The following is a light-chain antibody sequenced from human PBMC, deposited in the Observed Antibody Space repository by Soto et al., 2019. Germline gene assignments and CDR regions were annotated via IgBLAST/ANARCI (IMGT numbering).Light chain of an antibody. Sequence: SYELTQPLSVSVALGQTARITCGGNNIGSKNVHWYQQKPGQAPVLAIYRDSNRPSGIPERFSGANSGNTATLTISRAQAGDEADYYCQVWDSSTLVVFGGGTKLTVL. V-gene: IGLV3-9*01. CDR3: QVWDSSTLVV. J-gene: IGLJ2*01. CDR2: RDS. CDR1: NIGSKN.